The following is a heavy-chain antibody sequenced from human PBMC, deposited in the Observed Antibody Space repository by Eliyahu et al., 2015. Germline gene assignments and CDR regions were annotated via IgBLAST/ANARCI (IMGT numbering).Heavy chain of an antibody. CDR2: IYYSGST. V-gene: IGHV4-39*07. CDR1: GGSISSSSYY. D-gene: IGHD5-18*01. J-gene: IGHJ6*02. CDR3: ARDCRGRGYSYTSYGMDV. Sequence: QLQLQESGPGLVKPSETLSLTCTVSGGSISSSSYYWGWIRQPPGKGLEWIGSIYYSGSTYYNPSLKSRVTISVDTSKNQFSLKLSSVTAADTAVYYCARDCRGRGYSYTSYGMDVWGQGTTVTVSS.